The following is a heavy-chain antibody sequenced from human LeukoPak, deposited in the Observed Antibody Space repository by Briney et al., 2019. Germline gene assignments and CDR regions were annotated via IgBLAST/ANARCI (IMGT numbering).Heavy chain of an antibody. J-gene: IGHJ3*02. CDR1: GGTFSSYA. CDR2: INPSGGST. V-gene: IGHV1-46*01. Sequence: ASVNVSGKASGGTFSSYAISWVRQAPGQGVEWMGIINPSGGSTTYAQKFQGRVTMTRDMSTSTVYMELSSLRSEDTAVYSCARGEYSSPRSAFDIWGQGTMVTVSS. D-gene: IGHD6-6*01. CDR3: ARGEYSSPRSAFDI.